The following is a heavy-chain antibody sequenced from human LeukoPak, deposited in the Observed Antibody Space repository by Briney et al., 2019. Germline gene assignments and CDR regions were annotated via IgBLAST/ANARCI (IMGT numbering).Heavy chain of an antibody. CDR1: GFTFRSYW. V-gene: IGHV3-7*05. Sequence: GGSLRLSCAASGFTFRSYWMSWVRQAPGKGLEWVANIKQDGSEKYYVDSVKGRFTISRDNAKNSLYLQMDSLRAEDTAVFYCARAQIAVVPGAIERGNFDYWGQGTLVTVSS. D-gene: IGHD2-2*02. J-gene: IGHJ4*02. CDR3: ARAQIAVVPGAIERGNFDY. CDR2: IKQDGSEK.